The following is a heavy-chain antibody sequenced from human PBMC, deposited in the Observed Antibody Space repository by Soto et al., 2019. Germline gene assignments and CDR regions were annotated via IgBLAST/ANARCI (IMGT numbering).Heavy chain of an antibody. Sequence: SETLSLTCAVYGGSFSGYYWSWIRQPPGKGLEWIGEINHSGSTNYNPSLKSRVTISVDTSKNQFSLKLSSVTAADTAVYYCARSRFYYGSGSYFDYWGQGTQVTVSS. CDR3: ARSRFYYGSGSYFDY. CDR2: INHSGST. CDR1: GGSFSGYY. J-gene: IGHJ4*02. D-gene: IGHD3-10*01. V-gene: IGHV4-34*01.